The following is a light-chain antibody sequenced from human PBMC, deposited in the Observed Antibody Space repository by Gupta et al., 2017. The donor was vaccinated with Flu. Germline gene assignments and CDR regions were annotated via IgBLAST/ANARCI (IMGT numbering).Light chain of an antibody. CDR2: DDS. J-gene: IGLJ2*01. V-gene: IGLV3-10*01. CDR1: ALAKKD. CDR3: SASDSSRNQWV. Sequence: ETARSTGTSNALAKKDADWYQQKSGQAPKLVIYDDSKRPSGIPERFSGSSSGTTATLTISGAQVEDEADYYCSASDSSRNQWVFGGGTKLTVL.